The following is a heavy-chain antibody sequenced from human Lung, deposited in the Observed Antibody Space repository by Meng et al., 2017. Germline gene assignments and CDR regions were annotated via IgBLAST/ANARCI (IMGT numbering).Heavy chain of an antibody. CDR3: ARDRDGYASFDH. CDR2: ITPNSGGA. Sequence: QVQLVQSGAEVRKPGASLQVSCETSGYIFTDFQIHWVRQAPGQGLEWMGRITPNSGGANYAQKFQGRVTMTRDMSIRTAYMDLSRLTSDDTAIYYCARDRDGYASFDHWGQGTLVTVSS. V-gene: IGHV1-2*06. D-gene: IGHD5-24*01. CDR1: GYIFTDFQ. J-gene: IGHJ4*02.